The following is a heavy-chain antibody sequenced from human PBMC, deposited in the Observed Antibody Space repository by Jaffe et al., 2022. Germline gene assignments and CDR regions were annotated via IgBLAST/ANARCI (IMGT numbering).Heavy chain of an antibody. J-gene: IGHJ4*02. CDR2: IYSGGST. Sequence: EVQLVESGGGLVQPGGSLRLSCAASGFTVSSNYMSWVRQAPGKGLEWVSVIYSGGSTYYADSVKGRFTISRHNSKNTLYLQMNSLRAEDTAVYYCARVNSGYDWPTYFDYWGQGTLVTVSS. V-gene: IGHV3-53*04. D-gene: IGHD5-12*01. CDR1: GFTVSSNY. CDR3: ARVNSGYDWPTYFDY.